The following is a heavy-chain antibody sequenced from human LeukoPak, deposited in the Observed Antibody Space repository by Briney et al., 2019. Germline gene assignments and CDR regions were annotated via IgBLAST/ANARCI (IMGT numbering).Heavy chain of an antibody. CDR2: INHSGST. V-gene: IGHV4-34*01. Sequence: SETLSLTCAVYGGSFSGYYWSWIRQPPGKGLEWIGEINHSGSTNYNPSLKSRVTISVDTSKNQFSLKLSSVTAADTAVYYCARGQGGAYSSGWERSNWFDPWGQGTLVTVSS. CDR3: ARGQGGAYSSGWERSNWFDP. J-gene: IGHJ5*02. CDR1: GGSFSGYY. D-gene: IGHD6-19*01.